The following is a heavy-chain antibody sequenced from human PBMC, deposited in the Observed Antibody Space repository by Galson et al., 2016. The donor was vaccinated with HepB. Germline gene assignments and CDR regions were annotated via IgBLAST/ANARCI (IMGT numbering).Heavy chain of an antibody. V-gene: IGHV3-48*01. J-gene: IGHJ4*02. D-gene: IGHD2-15*01. CDR3: ARTLKGGYSW. Sequence: SLRLSCAASGFTFSRYSMNWVRQAPGKGLERVSYISSSSVTMHYADSVKGRFTISRDNSKNTLYLQMNSLRAEDTAVYYCARTLKGGYSWWGQGTLVTVSS. CDR2: ISSSSVTM. CDR1: GFTFSRYS.